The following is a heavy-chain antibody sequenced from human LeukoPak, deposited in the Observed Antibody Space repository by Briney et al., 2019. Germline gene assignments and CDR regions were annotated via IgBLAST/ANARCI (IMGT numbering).Heavy chain of an antibody. J-gene: IGHJ4*02. Sequence: QPGGSLTLSCAASGFTFSSYAMSWVRQAPGKGLEWVGFIRSKTYGETTEYAASVKGSFTISRDDSKSIAYLQMNSLKTEDTGVYYCTRDHDFWSGYPSSFFDYWGQGTLVTVSS. D-gene: IGHD3-3*01. CDR1: GFTFSSYA. CDR3: TRDHDFWSGYPSSFFDY. CDR2: IRSKTYGETT. V-gene: IGHV3-49*04.